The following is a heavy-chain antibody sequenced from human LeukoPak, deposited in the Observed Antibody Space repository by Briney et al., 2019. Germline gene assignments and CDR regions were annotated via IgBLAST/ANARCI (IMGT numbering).Heavy chain of an antibody. CDR3: ARAKYTYYYDSSGYYPNFQH. CDR2: IIPIFGTA. D-gene: IGHD3-22*01. Sequence: SVKVSCKASGGTFSSYAISWVRQAPGQGLEWMGGIIPIFGTANYAQKFQGRVTNTADESTSTAYMELSSLRSEDTAVYYCARAKYTYYYDSSGYYPNFQHWGQGTLVTVSS. V-gene: IGHV1-69*01. CDR1: GGTFSSYA. J-gene: IGHJ1*01.